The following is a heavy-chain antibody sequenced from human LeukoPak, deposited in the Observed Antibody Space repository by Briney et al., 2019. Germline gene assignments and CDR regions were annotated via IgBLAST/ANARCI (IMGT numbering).Heavy chain of an antibody. V-gene: IGHV3-23*01. J-gene: IGHJ3*01. D-gene: IGHD3-16*02. CDR3: ARDIELST. CDR2: ISFSGGNT. CDR1: GFTFRDSA. Sequence: GGSLRLSCAASGFTFRDSAMSWVRQAPGKGLEWVSLISFSGGNTYYTDSVKGRFTISRDNSKGTMYLQMNSLRAEDTAIYYCARDIELSTWGLGTMVTVSS.